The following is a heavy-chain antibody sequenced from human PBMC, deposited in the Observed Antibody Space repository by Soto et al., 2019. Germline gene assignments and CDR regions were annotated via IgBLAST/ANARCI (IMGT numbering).Heavy chain of an antibody. CDR1: GFSLSTSGVG. CDR2: IYWDDDK. D-gene: IGHD6-13*01. V-gene: IGHV2-5*02. Sequence: SGPTLVNPTQTLTLTCTFSGFSLSTSGVGVGWIRQPPGKALEWLALIYWDDDKRYSPSLKSRLTITKDTSKNQVVLTMTNMDPVDTVTYYCAVRDPGIAAARTWGQGTLVTVSS. CDR3: AVRDPGIAAART. J-gene: IGHJ5*02.